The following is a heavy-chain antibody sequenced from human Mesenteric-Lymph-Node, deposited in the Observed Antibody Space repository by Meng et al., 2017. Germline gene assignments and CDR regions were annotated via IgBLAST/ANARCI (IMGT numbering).Heavy chain of an antibody. Sequence: GESLKISCEASGFTFRSYWMTWVRQTPGKGLEWVANIKQDGSEKYYVDSVKGRFTISRDNAKNSLYLQMNSLRAEDTAVYYCARKSSSWHLDAFDIWGQGTMVTVSS. CDR3: ARKSSSWHLDAFDI. D-gene: IGHD6-13*01. CDR2: IKQDGSEK. J-gene: IGHJ3*02. CDR1: GFTFRSYW. V-gene: IGHV3-7*01.